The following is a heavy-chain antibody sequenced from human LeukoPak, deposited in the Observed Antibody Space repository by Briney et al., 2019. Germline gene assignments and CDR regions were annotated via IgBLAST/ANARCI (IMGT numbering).Heavy chain of an antibody. V-gene: IGHV4-34*01. Sequence: SETLSLTCAVYGGSFSGYYWSWVRQPAGKGRGWDGEIKHSGRKNKNTSLKGRVTISGDTSKNQFTLKLSSLTAADTAVYYCARRADYIRLAYTMDNWFDPWGQGTLVTVSS. CDR1: GGSFSGYY. D-gene: IGHD4-11*01. CDR3: ARRADYIRLAYTMDNWFDP. CDR2: IKHSGRK. J-gene: IGHJ5*02.